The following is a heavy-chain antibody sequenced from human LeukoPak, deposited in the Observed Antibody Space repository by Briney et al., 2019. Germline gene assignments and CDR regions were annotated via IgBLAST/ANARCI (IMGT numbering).Heavy chain of an antibody. V-gene: IGHV3-21*01. J-gene: IGHJ6*02. CDR3: ARHDSSGYYYGVGYYYYGMDV. CDR1: GFTFSTYS. D-gene: IGHD3-22*01. Sequence: GGSLRLSCAASGFTFSTYSMNWVRQAPGKGLEWVSSISSGSNYIYYADSVKGRFTISRDNPKNSLYLQMNSLRAEDTAVYYCARHDSSGYYYGVGYYYYGMDVWGQGTTVTVSS. CDR2: ISSGSNYI.